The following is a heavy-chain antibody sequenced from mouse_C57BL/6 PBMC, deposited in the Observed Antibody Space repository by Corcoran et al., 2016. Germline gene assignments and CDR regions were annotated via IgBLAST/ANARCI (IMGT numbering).Heavy chain of an antibody. D-gene: IGHD2-2*01. CDR2: ISYDGSN. Sequence: DVQLQESGPGLVKPSQSLSLTCSVTGYSITSGYYWNWIRQFPGNKLEWMGYISYDGSNNYNPSLKNRISITRDTSKNQFFLKLNSVTTEDTATYYCASPLGYDGYFDVWGTGTTVTVSS. V-gene: IGHV3-6*01. J-gene: IGHJ1*03. CDR3: ASPLGYDGYFDV. CDR1: GYSITSGYY.